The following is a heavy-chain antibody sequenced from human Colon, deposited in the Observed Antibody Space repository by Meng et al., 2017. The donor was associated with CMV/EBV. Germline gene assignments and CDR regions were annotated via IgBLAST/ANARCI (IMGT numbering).Heavy chain of an antibody. V-gene: IGHV3-23*01. Sequence: GKSLKISCAVSGLNFGSIGMSWIRQTPEKGLEWVAHISGNSRITFYSDSLKGRFTISRDNFKNTLFLEMNSLRGDDTALYYCATVTRPRPALQGYFDDWGQGTLVTVSS. CDR3: ATVTRPRPALQGYFDD. J-gene: IGHJ4*02. D-gene: IGHD2-15*01. CDR2: ISGNSRIT. CDR1: GLNFGSIG.